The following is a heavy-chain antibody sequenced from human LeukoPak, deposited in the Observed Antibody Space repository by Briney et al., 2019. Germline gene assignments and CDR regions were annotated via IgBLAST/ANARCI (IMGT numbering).Heavy chain of an antibody. Sequence: GGSLRLSCAVSGFTFTDYGMHWVRQAPGKGLEWVAVASYDGTHQDYADSVKGRFTISRDNSKNTLYLQMNSLRAEDTAVYYCARWSSSWPGDYFDYWGQGTLVTVSS. J-gene: IGHJ4*02. D-gene: IGHD6-13*01. CDR1: GFTFTDYG. V-gene: IGHV3-30*03. CDR3: ARWSSSWPGDYFDY. CDR2: ASYDGTHQ.